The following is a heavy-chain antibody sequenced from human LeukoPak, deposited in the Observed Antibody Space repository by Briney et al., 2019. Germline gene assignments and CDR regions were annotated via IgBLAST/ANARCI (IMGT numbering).Heavy chain of an antibody. J-gene: IGHJ3*02. CDR1: GFIFSKYG. CDR3: ARKGNAFDI. V-gene: IGHV3-33*01. CDR2: VRYDGSNQ. Sequence: GGSLRLSCAASGFIFSKYGMHWVRQAPGKGLEWVTFVRYDGSNQYYADSVKGRFTISRDNAKNTLYLQMNSLRAEDTAVYYCARKGNAFDIWGQGTMVTVSS. D-gene: IGHD3-10*01.